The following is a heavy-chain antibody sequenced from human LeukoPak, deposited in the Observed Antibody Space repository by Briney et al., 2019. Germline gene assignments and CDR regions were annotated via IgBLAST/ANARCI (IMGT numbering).Heavy chain of an antibody. J-gene: IGHJ6*02. CDR2: ISSSSSYI. CDR3: ARGLYSSSWYPGGYYYYGMDV. V-gene: IGHV3-21*01. CDR1: GFTVSNNY. D-gene: IGHD6-13*01. Sequence: PGGSLRLSCAASGFTVSNNYMSWVRQAPGKGLEWVSSISSSSSYIYYADSVKGRFTISRDNAKNSLYLQMNSLRAEDTAVYYCARGLYSSSWYPGGYYYYGMDVWGQGTTVTVSS.